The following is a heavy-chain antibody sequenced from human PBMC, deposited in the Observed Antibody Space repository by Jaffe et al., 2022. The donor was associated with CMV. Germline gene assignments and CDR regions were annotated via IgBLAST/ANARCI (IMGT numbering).Heavy chain of an antibody. J-gene: IGHJ6*02. CDR1: GLTFTNAW. CDR3: STMYFGSGTYYRLYYYFGLDV. V-gene: IGHV3-15*01. Sequence: EVQLVESGGGLVKPGGSLRLSCAVSGLTFTNAWMTWVRQAPGKGLEWVGRIKSKADGETTDYAAPVKGRFTISRDDSKNTVYLQMNSLKTEDTAVYFCSTMYFGSGTYYRLYYYFGLDVWGQGTAVAVSS. D-gene: IGHD3-10*01. CDR2: IKSKADGETT.